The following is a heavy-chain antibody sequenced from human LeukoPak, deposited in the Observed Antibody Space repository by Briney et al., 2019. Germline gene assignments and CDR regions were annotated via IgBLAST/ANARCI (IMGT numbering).Heavy chain of an antibody. CDR3: ARHSAPEVEMATITSPLFDY. D-gene: IGHD5-24*01. CDR1: GGTFSSYA. CDR2: IIPIFGTA. Sequence: ALVKVSCKASGGTFSSYAISWVRQAPGQGLEWMGGIIPIFGTANYAQKFQGRVTITTDESTSTAYMELSSLRSEDTAVYYCARHSAPEVEMATITSPLFDYWGQGTLVTVSS. J-gene: IGHJ4*02. V-gene: IGHV1-69*05.